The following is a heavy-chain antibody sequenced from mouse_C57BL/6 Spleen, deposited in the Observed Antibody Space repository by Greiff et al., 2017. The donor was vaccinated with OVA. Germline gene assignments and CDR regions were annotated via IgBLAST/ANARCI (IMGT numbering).Heavy chain of an antibody. Sequence: VQLQQSGAELVRPGASVTLSCKASGYTFTVYEMHWVKQTPVHGLEWIGAIDPETGGTAYNQKFKGKAILTADKSSSTAYMELRSLTSEDSAVYYCTRGVTGGFDYWGQGTTLTVSS. CDR1: GYTFTVYE. CDR2: IDPETGGT. CDR3: TRGVTGGFDY. J-gene: IGHJ2*01. V-gene: IGHV1-15*01.